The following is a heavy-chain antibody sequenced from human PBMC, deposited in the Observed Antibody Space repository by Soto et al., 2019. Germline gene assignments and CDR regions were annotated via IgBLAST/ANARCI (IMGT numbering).Heavy chain of an antibody. V-gene: IGHV2-5*02. CDR2: IYWDDDK. Sequence: QITLKESGPTLVKPTQTLTLTCTFSGFSLSTSGVGVGWIRQPPGKALEWLALIYWDDDKRYSPSLKSRLTITKDTSKNQVVLTMTNMDPVDTATYYCAHMALQYYGSGSYNNFDYWGQGTLVTVSS. CDR1: GFSLSTSGVG. J-gene: IGHJ4*02. D-gene: IGHD3-10*01. CDR3: AHMALQYYGSGSYNNFDY.